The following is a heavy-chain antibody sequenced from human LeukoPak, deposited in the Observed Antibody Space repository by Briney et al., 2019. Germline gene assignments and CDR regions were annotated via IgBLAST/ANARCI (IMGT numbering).Heavy chain of an antibody. CDR3: ARLSASTGTF. J-gene: IGHJ4*02. V-gene: IGHV4-4*07. CDR1: GSSFSDYY. Sequence: SETLSLTCTVSGSSFSDYYWSWSRQPAGRGLEWIGRIYTNGGTVFNPSLKSRLTMSFDTSKNLFSLQLSSVTAADTAVYYCARLSASTGTFWGQGTLVTVSS. CDR2: IYTNGGT. D-gene: IGHD6-13*01.